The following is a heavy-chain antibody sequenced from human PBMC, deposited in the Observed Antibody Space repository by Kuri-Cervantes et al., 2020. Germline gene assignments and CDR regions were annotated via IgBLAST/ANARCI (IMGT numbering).Heavy chain of an antibody. V-gene: IGHV4-59*12. CDR2: IYYSGST. J-gene: IGHJ1*01. D-gene: IGHD2-2*02. CDR3: ARPNKPIVVVPAARPSAEYFQH. Sequence: LSCAVYGGSSSGYYWSWIRQPPGKGLEWIGYIYYSGSTNYNPSLKSRVTISVDTSKNQFSLKLSSVTAADTAAYYCARPNKPIVVVPAARPSAEYFQHWGQGTLVTVSS. CDR1: GGSSSGYY.